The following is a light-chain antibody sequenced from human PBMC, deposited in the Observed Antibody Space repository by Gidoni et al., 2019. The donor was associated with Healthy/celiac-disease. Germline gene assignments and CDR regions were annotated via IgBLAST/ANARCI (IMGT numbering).Light chain of an antibody. Sequence: QSVLTPPPSASGTPGQRVTSSCSGSSSNIGSNYVYWYQQLPGTAPKLLIYSNNQRPSGVPDRFSGSKSGTSASLAISGLRSEDEADYYCAAWDDSLSGPVVFGGGTKLTVL. CDR3: AAWDDSLSGPVV. CDR1: SSNIGSNY. J-gene: IGLJ2*01. V-gene: IGLV1-47*02. CDR2: SNN.